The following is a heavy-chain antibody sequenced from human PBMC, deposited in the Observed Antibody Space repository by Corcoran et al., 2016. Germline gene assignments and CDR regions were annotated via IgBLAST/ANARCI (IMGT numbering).Heavy chain of an antibody. Sequence: QVQLVESGGGVVQPGRSLRLSCAASGFTFSSYGMHWVRQAPGKGLEWVAVISYDGSNKYYADSVKGRFTISRDNSKNTLYLQMNSLRAEDTAVYYCAKDQGVTNQYYYYYGMDVWGQGTTVTVSS. D-gene: IGHD4-17*01. CDR1: GFTFSSYG. J-gene: IGHJ6*02. CDR2: ISYDGSNK. CDR3: AKDQGVTNQYYYYYGMDV. V-gene: IGHV3-30*18.